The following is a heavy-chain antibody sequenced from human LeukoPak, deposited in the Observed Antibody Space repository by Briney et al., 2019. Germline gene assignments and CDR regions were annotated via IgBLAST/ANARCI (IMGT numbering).Heavy chain of an antibody. Sequence: GGSLRLSCAASGFTFSSYGMHWVRQAPGKGLEWVAVISYDGSNKYYADSVKGRFTISRDNSKNTLYLQMNSLRAEDTAVYYCAKGSGGYCSSTSCYGMGYAFDIWGQGTMVTVSS. CDR2: ISYDGSNK. D-gene: IGHD2-2*01. V-gene: IGHV3-30*18. J-gene: IGHJ3*02. CDR1: GFTFSSYG. CDR3: AKGSGGYCSSTSCYGMGYAFDI.